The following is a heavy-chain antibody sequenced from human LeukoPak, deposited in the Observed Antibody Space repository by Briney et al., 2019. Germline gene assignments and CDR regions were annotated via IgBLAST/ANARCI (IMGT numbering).Heavy chain of an antibody. CDR1: GFIFSSYG. V-gene: IGHV3-30*18. J-gene: IGHJ4*02. CDR3: AKVGLLYDSSGYYQEPSTGIDY. D-gene: IGHD3-22*01. Sequence: GGSLRLSCAASGFIFSSYGMHWVRQAPGKGLEWVAVISYDGGNISYTDSVKGRFTISRDNSKNTLYLQMNSLRAEDTAVYYCAKVGLLYDSSGYYQEPSTGIDYWGQGTLVTVSS. CDR2: ISYDGGNI.